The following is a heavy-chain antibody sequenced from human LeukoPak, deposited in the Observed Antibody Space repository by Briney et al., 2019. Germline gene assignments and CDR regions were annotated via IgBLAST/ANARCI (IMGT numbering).Heavy chain of an antibody. CDR2: MNPNSGNT. CDR1: GYTFTSYD. D-gene: IGHD5-12*01. V-gene: IGHV1-8*01. CDR3: ATTLRNKPP. Sequence: PGASVKVSCKASGYTFTSYDINWVRQATGQGLEWMGYMNPNSGNTGYAQKFQDRVTMTSDTSISTAFMELSSLTSEDTAIYYCATTLRNKPPWGQGTLVTVSS. J-gene: IGHJ4*02.